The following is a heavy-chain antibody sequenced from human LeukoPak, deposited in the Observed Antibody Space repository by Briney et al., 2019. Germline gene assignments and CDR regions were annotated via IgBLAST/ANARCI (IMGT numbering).Heavy chain of an antibody. Sequence: GGSLRLSCAASGFTVSSNYMSWVRQAPGKGLEWVSSISSSSSYIYYADSVKGRFTISRDNSKNTLYLQMNSLRAEDTAVYYCAKAWGYGDYWGQGTLVTVSS. CDR1: GFTVSSNY. CDR2: ISSSSSYI. CDR3: AKAWGYGDY. V-gene: IGHV3-21*04. D-gene: IGHD5-18*01. J-gene: IGHJ4*02.